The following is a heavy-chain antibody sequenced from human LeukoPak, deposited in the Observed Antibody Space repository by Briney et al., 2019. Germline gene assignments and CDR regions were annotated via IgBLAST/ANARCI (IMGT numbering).Heavy chain of an antibody. CDR1: GYSFTAYY. D-gene: IGHD4-17*01. V-gene: IGHV1-2*02. CDR2: INPNTGGT. Sequence: ASVKVSCKASGYSFTAYYMHWVRQAPGQGFEWMGWINPNTGGTNYGQKFQVRVTMTRDTSICIVYMELGGLRSDDTAVYYCARGGQDFGDCHFDYWGQGTPVTVSS. CDR3: ARGGQDFGDCHFDY. J-gene: IGHJ4*02.